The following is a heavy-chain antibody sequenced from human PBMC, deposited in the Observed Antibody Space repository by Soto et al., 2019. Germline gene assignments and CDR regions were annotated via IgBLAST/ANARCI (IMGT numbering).Heavy chain of an antibody. CDR2: INPNRGGT. CDR1: GYTFTGDY. V-gene: IGHV1-2*02. Sequence: QVQLVQSGAEVKKPGASVKVSCKASGYTFTGDYMHWVRQAPGQGLEWMGWINPNRGGTNYAQKYQGRAPMTRDTSVTTASMEMSRLISDATPVYYCAIIDSRKWLRAPDYYFDFGAQGTLVTVSS. CDR3: AIIDSRKWLRAPDYYFDF. J-gene: IGHJ4*02. D-gene: IGHD5-12*01.